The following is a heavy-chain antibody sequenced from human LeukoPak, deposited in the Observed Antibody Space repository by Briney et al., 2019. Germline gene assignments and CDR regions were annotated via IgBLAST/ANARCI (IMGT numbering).Heavy chain of an antibody. V-gene: IGHV3-48*01. J-gene: IGHJ4*02. CDR3: ARDLHVGRGLWFGELYY. CDR2: ISYSSSTI. CDR1: GFTFSSYS. D-gene: IGHD3-10*01. Sequence: PGGSLRLSCAASGFTFSSYSMNWARQAPGKGLEWVSYISYSSSTIYYADSVKGRFTISRDNSKNTLYLQMNSLRSDDTAVYYCARDLHVGRGLWFGELYYWGQGTLVTVSS.